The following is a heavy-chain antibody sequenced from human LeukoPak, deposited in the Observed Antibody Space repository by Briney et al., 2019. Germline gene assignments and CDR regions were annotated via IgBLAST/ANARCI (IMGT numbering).Heavy chain of an antibody. CDR1: GFALRTSGVG. D-gene: IGHD3-10*02. Sequence: SGPTLVKPTQPLTLTCTLSGFALRTSGVGVGWIRQPPGKALEWLALIYWDDDKRYSPSLKSRLTITKDTSKNQVVLTMTNMDPVDTATYYCAHRGPRFGGNWVDPWGQGTLVTVSS. CDR2: IYWDDDK. V-gene: IGHV2-5*02. J-gene: IGHJ5*02. CDR3: AHRGPRFGGNWVDP.